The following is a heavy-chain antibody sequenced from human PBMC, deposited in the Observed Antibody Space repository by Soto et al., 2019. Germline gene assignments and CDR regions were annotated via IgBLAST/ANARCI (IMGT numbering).Heavy chain of an antibody. Sequence: QVHLVQSGAEVKKPGASVKVSCKASGYSFTDYYMHWVRQAPGQGLEGMGWINTKTGGTNYAQRVRGRVTMTGDTSINTAYMELSRLRSDDTAVYYCARVGPTGWFDPWGQGTVVTVSS. CDR2: INTKTGGT. CDR3: ARVGPTGWFDP. V-gene: IGHV1-2*02. CDR1: GYSFTDYY. J-gene: IGHJ5*02.